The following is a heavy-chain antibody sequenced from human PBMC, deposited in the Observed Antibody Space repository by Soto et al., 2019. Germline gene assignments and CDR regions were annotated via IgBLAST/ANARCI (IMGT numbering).Heavy chain of an antibody. D-gene: IGHD2-15*01. CDR3: ARNARLYCIVGKCYWGFDL. CDR2: IKEDGSAN. V-gene: IGHV3-7*01. J-gene: IGHJ4*02. Sequence: EVELVESGGGLVQPGGSLRLSCVASGFTFSSYWMSWVRQAPGKGLEWVADIKEDGSANYYVDSVKGRFTISRDNAKNSVYMQVSTLRVEDTAVYYCARNARLYCIVGKCYWGFDLWGQGTLVTVSS. CDR1: GFTFSSYW.